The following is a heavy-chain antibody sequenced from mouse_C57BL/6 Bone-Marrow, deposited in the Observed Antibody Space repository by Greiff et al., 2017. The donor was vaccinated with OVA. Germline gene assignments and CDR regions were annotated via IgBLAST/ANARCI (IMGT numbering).Heavy chain of an antibody. J-gene: IGHJ2*01. CDR2: ISSGSSTI. Sequence: EVKLMESGGGLVKPGGSLKLSCAASGFTFSDYGMHWVRQAPEKGLEWVAYISSGSSTIYYADTVKGRFTISRDNAKNTLFLQMTSLRSEDTAMYYCARRDTTVALDYWGQGTTLTVSS. CDR3: ARRDTTVALDY. D-gene: IGHD1-1*01. V-gene: IGHV5-17*01. CDR1: GFTFSDYG.